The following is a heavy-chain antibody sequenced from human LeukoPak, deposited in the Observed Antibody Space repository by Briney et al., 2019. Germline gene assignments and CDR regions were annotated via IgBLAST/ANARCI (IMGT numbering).Heavy chain of an antibody. D-gene: IGHD6-19*01. CDR2: ISAYNGNT. J-gene: IGHJ4*02. CDR3: ARDTGAHKYSRGWPFDY. CDR1: GYTFTSYG. Sequence: GASVKVSCKASGYTFTSYGISWVRQAPGQGLEWMGWISAYNGNTNYAQKLQGRVTMTTDTSTSTAYMELRSLRSDDTAVYYCARDTGAHKYSRGWPFDYWGQGTLVTVSS. V-gene: IGHV1-18*01.